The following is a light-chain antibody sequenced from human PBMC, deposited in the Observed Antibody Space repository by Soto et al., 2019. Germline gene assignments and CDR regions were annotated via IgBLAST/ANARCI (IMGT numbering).Light chain of an antibody. V-gene: IGLV2-14*01. CDR2: QVS. CDR1: SSDVGGYYS. Sequence: QSVLTQPASVSGSPGQSITISCTGTSSDVGGYYSVSWYQHHPGKAPNLMIYQVSNRPSGVSNRFSGSKSGNTASLAISGVQAEDESDYYVSSYTSSNTFYVFGTGPKLTV. CDR3: SSYTSSNTFYV. J-gene: IGLJ1*01.